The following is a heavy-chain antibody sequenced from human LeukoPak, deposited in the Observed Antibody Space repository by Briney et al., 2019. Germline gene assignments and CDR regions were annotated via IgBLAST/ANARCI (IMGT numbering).Heavy chain of an antibody. D-gene: IGHD3-10*01. CDR3: ARAMIRGVIMYSFDY. Sequence: PGGSLRLSCAASGFSFSNYDMHWVRQAAGKGLEWVSAIGTTGDTYYPGSVKGRFTISRENAKNSLYLQMNSLRAGDTAVYYCARAMIRGVIMYSFDYWGQGTLVTVSS. J-gene: IGHJ4*02. CDR2: IGTTGDT. V-gene: IGHV3-13*01. CDR1: GFSFSNYD.